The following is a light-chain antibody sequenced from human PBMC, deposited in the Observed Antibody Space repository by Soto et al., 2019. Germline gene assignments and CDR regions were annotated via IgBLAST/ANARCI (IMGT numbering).Light chain of an antibody. V-gene: IGKV1-5*03. CDR2: QAS. CDR3: QHYNTYSWFT. Sequence: DIQMTQSPSTLSASVGDRVTITCRASRSISNWLAWYQQKPGTAPKLLIHQASSLESGVPSRFSGSGSGTEFTLTISSVQPDAFATYYCQHYNTYSWFTFGPGTKVDIK. J-gene: IGKJ3*01. CDR1: RSISNW.